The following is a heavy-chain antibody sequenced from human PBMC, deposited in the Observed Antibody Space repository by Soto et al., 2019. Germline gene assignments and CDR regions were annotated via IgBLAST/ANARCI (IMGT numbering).Heavy chain of an antibody. Sequence: ASVKVSCKASGYTFTRYSMHWVRQAPGQRLEWMGWINAGNGNTKYSQKFQGRVTITRDTSASTADMEPSSLRSEDTAVYYCSRDGRLDVWGQGTTVTVSS. J-gene: IGHJ6*02. V-gene: IGHV1-3*01. CDR2: INAGNGNT. CDR1: GYTFTRYS. CDR3: SRDGRLDV.